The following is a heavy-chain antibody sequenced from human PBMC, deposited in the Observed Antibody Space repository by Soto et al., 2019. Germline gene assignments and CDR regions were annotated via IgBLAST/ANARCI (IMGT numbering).Heavy chain of an antibody. D-gene: IGHD6-25*01. CDR2: SRDKTKSYTT. Sequence: GGSLRLSCAASGFTFSDHYMDWVRQAPGKGLEWVARSRDKTKSYTTEYAASAKGRLTISRDGSENSLSLQMNSLKTEDTAVYYCVRNRLTSGYWYLDSWGQGTRVTVSS. J-gene: IGHJ4*02. CDR1: GFTFSDHY. CDR3: VRNRLTSGYWYLDS. V-gene: IGHV3-72*01.